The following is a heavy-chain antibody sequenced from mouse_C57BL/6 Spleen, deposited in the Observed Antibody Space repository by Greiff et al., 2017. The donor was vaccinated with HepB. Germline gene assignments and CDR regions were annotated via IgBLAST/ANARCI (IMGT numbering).Heavy chain of an antibody. Sequence: VQLQQSGAELVRPGASVKLSCKASGYTFTDYYINWVKQRPGQGLEWIARIYPGSGNTYYTEKFKGKATLTAEKSSSTAYMQLSSLTSEVSAVYFCARDTLYAMDYWGQGTSVTVSS. D-gene: IGHD5-1-1*01. V-gene: IGHV1-76*01. CDR3: ARDTLYAMDY. CDR2: IYPGSGNT. J-gene: IGHJ4*01. CDR1: GYTFTDYY.